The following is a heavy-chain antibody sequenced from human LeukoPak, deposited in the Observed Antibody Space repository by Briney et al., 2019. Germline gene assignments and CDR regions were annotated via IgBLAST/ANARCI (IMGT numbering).Heavy chain of an antibody. J-gene: IGHJ4*02. V-gene: IGHV3-30*18. Sequence: PGGSLRLSCAASGFTFSSYGMHWVRQAPGKGLEWVSVISSDGSNTYYADSVKGRFTISRDNSKNTLYLQMDSLRPGDTAVYYCANGEGQHDSSGYYRADLDYWGQGTLVTVSS. CDR2: ISSDGSNT. CDR3: ANGEGQHDSSGYYRADLDY. D-gene: IGHD3-22*01. CDR1: GFTFSSYG.